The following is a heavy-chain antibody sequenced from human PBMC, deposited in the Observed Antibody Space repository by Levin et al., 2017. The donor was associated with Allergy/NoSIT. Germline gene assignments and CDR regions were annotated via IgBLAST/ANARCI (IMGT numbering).Heavy chain of an antibody. Sequence: PSQTLSLTCPVSGGSVRSGSYFWRWVRQPPGKGLDWLGHIYYSGSTKYNPAIKSRVTISVDTAKNQFSLKLNSVTAADTAVYYCARANGEPNFDYWGQGTLVTVSS. V-gene: IGHV4-61*01. D-gene: IGHD4-17*01. J-gene: IGHJ4*02. CDR1: GGSVRSGSYF. CDR2: IYYSGST. CDR3: ARANGEPNFDY.